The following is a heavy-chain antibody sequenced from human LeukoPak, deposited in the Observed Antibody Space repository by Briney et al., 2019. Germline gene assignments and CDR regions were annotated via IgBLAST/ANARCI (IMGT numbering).Heavy chain of an antibody. J-gene: IGHJ5*02. V-gene: IGHV1-69*06. D-gene: IGHD6-19*01. CDR1: GGTFSSYA. Sequence: SVKVSCKASGGTFSSYAISWVRQAPGQGLEWMGGIIPIFGTANYAQKFQGRVTITADKSTSTAYMELSSLRSEDTAVYYCARDGGYSSELYRFDPWGQGTLVTVSS. CDR3: ARDGGYSSELYRFDP. CDR2: IIPIFGTA.